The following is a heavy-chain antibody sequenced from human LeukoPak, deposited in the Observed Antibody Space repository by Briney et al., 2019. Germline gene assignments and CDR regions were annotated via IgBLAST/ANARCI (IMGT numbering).Heavy chain of an antibody. Sequence: PSETLSLTCTVSGYSISSGYYWGRIRQPPGKGLEWIGSIYHSGSTYYNPSLKSRVTISVDTSKNQFSLKLSSVTAADTAVYYCARDPEAYCSGGSCYPVWGKGTTVTVSS. CDR1: GYSISSGYY. CDR3: ARDPEAYCSGGSCYPV. CDR2: IYHSGST. J-gene: IGHJ6*04. D-gene: IGHD2-15*01. V-gene: IGHV4-38-2*02.